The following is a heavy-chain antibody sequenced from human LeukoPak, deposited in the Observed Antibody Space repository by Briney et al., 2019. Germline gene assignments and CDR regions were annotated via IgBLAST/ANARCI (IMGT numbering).Heavy chain of an antibody. V-gene: IGHV3-74*01. CDR2: ISSDGSST. D-gene: IGHD1-26*01. J-gene: IGHJ4*02. CDR3: ARGYSGSYRVDY. Sequence: GGSLRLSCAASGFNFSSYWMHWVRQAPGKGLVWVSRISSDGSSTTYADSVKGRFTISRDNAKNTLNLQMNSLRAEDTAVYYCARGYSGSYRVDYWGQGTLVTVSS. CDR1: GFNFSSYW.